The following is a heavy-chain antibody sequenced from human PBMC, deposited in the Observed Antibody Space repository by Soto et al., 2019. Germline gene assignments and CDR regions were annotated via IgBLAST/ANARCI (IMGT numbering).Heavy chain of an antibody. V-gene: IGHV3-48*02. CDR3: ARVIYGGWSTIKDYYYYAMDV. D-gene: IGHD5-12*01. J-gene: IGHJ6*02. Sequence: GSLRLSCAASGFSFSTYDMNWVRQAPGKGLEWVSYISGGSSRIFYADSVKGRFTISRDNAKNSLYLQMNSLRDEDTGVYYCARVIYGGWSTIKDYYYYAMDVWGQGTTVTVSS. CDR2: ISGGSSRI. CDR1: GFSFSTYD.